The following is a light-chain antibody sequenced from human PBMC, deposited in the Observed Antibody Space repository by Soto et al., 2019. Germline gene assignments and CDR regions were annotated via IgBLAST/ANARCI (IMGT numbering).Light chain of an antibody. CDR2: SND. V-gene: IGLV1-44*01. J-gene: IGLJ3*02. Sequence: QSVLTQPPSASGTPGQRVTISCSGSSSNIGSNTVNWYQQFPGTAPRLLIHSNDQRPSGVPDRFSGSKSGTSASLAISGLQSEDEADYYCAAWDDSLSGRVFGGGTKLTVL. CDR3: AAWDDSLSGRV. CDR1: SSNIGSNT.